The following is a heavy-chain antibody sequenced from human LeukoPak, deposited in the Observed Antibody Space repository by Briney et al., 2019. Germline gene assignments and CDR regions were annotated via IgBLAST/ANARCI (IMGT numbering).Heavy chain of an antibody. Sequence: GGSLRLSCAASGFTFSNFAMHWVRQAPGKGLEWVAVISYDGDNEYYADSVKGQFTISRDNSKDRLYLQMNSLRPEDTAMYYCARVRGGRSWYYYGMDVWGRGTTVTISS. CDR1: GFTFSNFA. J-gene: IGHJ6*02. D-gene: IGHD3-16*01. CDR3: ARVRGGRSWYYYGMDV. V-gene: IGHV3-30-3*01. CDR2: ISYDGDNE.